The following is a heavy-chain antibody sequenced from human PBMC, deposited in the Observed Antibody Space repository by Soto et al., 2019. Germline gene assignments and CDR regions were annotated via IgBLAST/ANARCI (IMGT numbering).Heavy chain of an antibody. V-gene: IGHV1-8*01. Sequence: QVQLVQSGAEVTKPGASVKVSCKASGYTFTSYDINWVRQATGQGLEWMGWMSPNSGATGYAQKFQGRVTMTRDTSISTAYMELSNLRSEDMAIHYCARGVDAGVDVWGQGSTVTVSS. CDR2: MSPNSGAT. D-gene: IGHD1-1*01. CDR3: ARGVDAGVDV. J-gene: IGHJ6*02. CDR1: GYTFTSYD.